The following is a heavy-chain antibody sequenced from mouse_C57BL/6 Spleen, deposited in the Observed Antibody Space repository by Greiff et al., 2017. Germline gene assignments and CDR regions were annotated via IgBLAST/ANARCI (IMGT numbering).Heavy chain of an antibody. Sequence: VQLQQSGPELVKPGASVKISCKASGYSFTGYYMNWVKQSPEKSLEWIGEINPSTGGTTYNQKFKAKATLTVDKSSSTAYMQLQSLTSEDAAVYYCARRGVDYAMDYWGQGTSVTVSS. CDR2: INPSTGGT. CDR3: ARRGVDYAMDY. CDR1: GYSFTGYY. V-gene: IGHV1-42*01. J-gene: IGHJ4*01.